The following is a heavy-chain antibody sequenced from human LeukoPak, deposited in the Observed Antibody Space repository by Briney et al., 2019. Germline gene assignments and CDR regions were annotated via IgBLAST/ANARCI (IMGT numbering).Heavy chain of an antibody. Sequence: SETLSLTCAVYGGSFSGYYWSWIRQPPGKGLEWIGEINHSGSTNYNPSLKSRVTISVDTSKNQFSLKLSSVTAADTAVYYCARGNLKGFGFDPWGQGTLVTVSS. CDR2: INHSGST. J-gene: IGHJ5*02. CDR3: ARGNLKGFGFDP. V-gene: IGHV4-34*01. D-gene: IGHD3-10*01. CDR1: GGSFSGYY.